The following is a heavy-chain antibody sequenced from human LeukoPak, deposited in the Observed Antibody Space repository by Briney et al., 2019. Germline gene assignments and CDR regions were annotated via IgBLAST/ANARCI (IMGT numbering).Heavy chain of an antibody. D-gene: IGHD2-2*01. CDR3: ARNSAALYYYYGMDV. CDR1: GFTFSSYE. CDR2: ISSSGSSI. Sequence: GGSLRLSCAASGFTFSSYEMNWVRQAPGKGLEWVSYISSSGSSIYYADSVKGRFTISRDNAKNSLYLQMNSMRDEDTAVYYCARNSAALYYYYGMDVWAKGPRSPSP. J-gene: IGHJ6*02. V-gene: IGHV3-48*03.